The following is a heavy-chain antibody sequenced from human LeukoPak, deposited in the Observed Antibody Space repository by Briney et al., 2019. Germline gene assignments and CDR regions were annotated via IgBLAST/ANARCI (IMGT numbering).Heavy chain of an antibody. V-gene: IGHV1-2*02. J-gene: IGHJ4*02. CDR1: GYTFTGYY. CDR3: ARGGSPGGKFDY. D-gene: IGHD2-15*01. CDR2: INPNSGGT. Sequence: ASVKVSCKASGYTFTGYYMHWVRQAPGQGLEWMGWINPNSGGTKYAQKFQGRVTMTRDTSISTAYMELSRLRSEDTAVYYCARGGSPGGKFDYWGQGTLVTVSS.